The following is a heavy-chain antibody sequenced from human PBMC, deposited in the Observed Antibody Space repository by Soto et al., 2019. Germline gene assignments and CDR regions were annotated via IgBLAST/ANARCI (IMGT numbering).Heavy chain of an antibody. V-gene: IGHV4-30-4*01. D-gene: IGHD5-18*01. Sequence: SETLSPACPVSGGSVGSGEYYYSWIRQPPGRGLEWIGYIYDSGITNYTPSLKGRVTMSLDRSNNQVSLKLSSVTAADTAVYFCARDVAHGYTENVWGQGTMVT. CDR2: IYDSGIT. CDR3: ARDVAHGYTENV. J-gene: IGHJ3*01. CDR1: GGSVGSGEYY.